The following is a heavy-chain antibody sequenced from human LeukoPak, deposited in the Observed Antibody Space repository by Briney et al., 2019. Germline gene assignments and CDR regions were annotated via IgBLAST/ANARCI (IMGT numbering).Heavy chain of an antibody. D-gene: IGHD1-20*01. V-gene: IGHV3-53*01. CDR3: ARGNWNDNWFDP. Sequence: PGGSLRLSCAASGFTVSSNYMSWVRQAPGKGLEWVSLIYGGGSTYYADSVKGRFTISRDNSRNTLYLQMNSLRAEDTAVYYCARGNWNDNWFDPWGQGTLVTVSS. CDR2: IYGGGST. J-gene: IGHJ5*02. CDR1: GFTVSSNY.